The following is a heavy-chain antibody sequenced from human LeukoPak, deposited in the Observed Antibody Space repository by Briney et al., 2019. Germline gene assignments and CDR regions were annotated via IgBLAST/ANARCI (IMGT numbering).Heavy chain of an antibody. J-gene: IGHJ4*02. V-gene: IGHV3-23*01. CDR2: ISGSGGST. D-gene: IGHD4-23*01. Sequence: PGGSLRLSCAASGFTFSSYAMSWARQAPGKGLEWVSAISGSGGSTYYADSVKGRFTISRDNSKNTLYLQMNSLRAEDTAVYYCAKAGYGGTSGRNYFDYWGQGTLVTVSS. CDR1: GFTFSSYA. CDR3: AKAGYGGTSGRNYFDY.